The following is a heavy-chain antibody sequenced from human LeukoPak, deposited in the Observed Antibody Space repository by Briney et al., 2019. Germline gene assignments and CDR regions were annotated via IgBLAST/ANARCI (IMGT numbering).Heavy chain of an antibody. J-gene: IGHJ3*02. CDR1: GESFSGYS. CDR3: ARGPYSYDSSGAFDI. V-gene: IGHV4-34*01. Sequence: SETLSLTCAVYGESFSGYSWTWIRQPPGKGLQWIGQINHSEITKYNPSLKSRVTISVDTSKNQFSLKLSSVTAADTAVYFCARGPYSYDSSGAFDIWGQGTMVTVSS. D-gene: IGHD3-22*01. CDR2: INHSEIT.